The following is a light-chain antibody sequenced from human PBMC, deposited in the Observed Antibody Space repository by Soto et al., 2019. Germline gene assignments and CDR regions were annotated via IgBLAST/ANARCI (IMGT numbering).Light chain of an antibody. CDR2: AAS. CDR3: QQSYSTPIT. CDR1: QSISSY. V-gene: IGKV1-39*01. J-gene: IGKJ5*01. Sequence: DIQMTQSPSSLSASVGDRVTITCRASQSISSYLNWNHQKPGEAPKLLIFAASSLQTEVPSRFSGSGSGTDFTLTVSSLQPEDSATYYCQQSYSTPITFGQGTRLEIK.